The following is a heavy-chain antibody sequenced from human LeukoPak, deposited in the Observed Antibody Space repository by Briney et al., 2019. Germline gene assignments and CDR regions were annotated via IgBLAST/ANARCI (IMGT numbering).Heavy chain of an antibody. J-gene: IGHJ6*04. CDR3: AELGITMIGGV. CDR1: GFTFSSYA. V-gene: IGHV3-48*03. Sequence: GGSLRLSCAASGFTFSSYAMSWVRQAPGKGLGWVSYISSSGSTIYYADSVKGRFTISRDSAKNSLYLQMNSLRAEDTAVYYCAELGITMIGGVWGKGTTVTISS. CDR2: ISSSGSTI. D-gene: IGHD3-10*02.